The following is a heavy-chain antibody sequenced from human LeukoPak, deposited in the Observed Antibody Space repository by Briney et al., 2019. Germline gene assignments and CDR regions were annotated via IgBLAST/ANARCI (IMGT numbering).Heavy chain of an antibody. CDR2: MNPNSATT. CDR3: ARGLGVNRGYYVDY. CDR1: GYTFTSYD. J-gene: IGHJ4*02. D-gene: IGHD3-22*01. Sequence: ASVKVSCKASGYTFTSYDINWVRQATGQGLEWMGWMNPNSATTGYALKFQGRVTMTRNTSISTAYMELSSLTSEDTAVYYCARGLGVNRGYYVDYWGQGTLVTVSS. V-gene: IGHV1-8*02.